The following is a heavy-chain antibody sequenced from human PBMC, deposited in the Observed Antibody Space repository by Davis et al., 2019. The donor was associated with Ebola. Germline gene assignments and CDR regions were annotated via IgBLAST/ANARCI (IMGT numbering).Heavy chain of an antibody. CDR3: ARAPRRTEDLVHAMDV. CDR2: ISDFARTT. V-gene: IGHV1-18*01. CDR1: GYTFTSYG. D-gene: IGHD3/OR15-3a*01. Sequence: ASVKVSCKASGYTFTSYGITWVRQAPGQGLEWMGWISDFARTTNYAHKFQGRVAMTTDTSTRTAYMELRGLRSDDTAVYYCARAPRRTEDLVHAMDVWGQGTTVTVPS. J-gene: IGHJ6*02.